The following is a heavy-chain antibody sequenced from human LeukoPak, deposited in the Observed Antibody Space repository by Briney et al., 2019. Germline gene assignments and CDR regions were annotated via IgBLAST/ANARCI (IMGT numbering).Heavy chain of an antibody. CDR2: INPSGGST. J-gene: IGHJ4*02. Sequence: GASVKVSCKASGYTFTSYYMHWVRQAPGQGLEWMGIINPSGGSTSYAQKFQGRVTMTRDTSTSTVYMELSSLRSEDTAVYYCARDAAPSYPPPGFEVVPRFWGQGTLVTVSS. D-gene: IGHD2-2*01. CDR3: ARDAAPSYPPPGFEVVPRF. V-gene: IGHV1-46*01. CDR1: GYTFTSYY.